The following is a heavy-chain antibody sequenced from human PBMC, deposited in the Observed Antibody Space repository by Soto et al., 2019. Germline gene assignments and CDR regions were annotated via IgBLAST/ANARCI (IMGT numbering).Heavy chain of an antibody. CDR1: GGSFSGYY. CDR3: ARGYGMNFDF. D-gene: IGHD3-10*01. J-gene: IGHJ4*02. Sequence: SETLSLTCAVYGGSFSGYYWNWIRQPPGKGLEWIGEINHSGSTNYNPSLKSRVTISVDTSKNQFSLKLSSVTAADTAVYYCARGYGMNFDFWGQGTLVTVFS. CDR2: INHSGST. V-gene: IGHV4-34*01.